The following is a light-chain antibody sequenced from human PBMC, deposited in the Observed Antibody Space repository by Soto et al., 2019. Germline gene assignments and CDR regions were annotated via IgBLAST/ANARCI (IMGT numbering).Light chain of an antibody. CDR3: QQYYITPNT. V-gene: IGKV4-1*01. CDR2: WAS. J-gene: IGKJ2*01. Sequence: DIVMTQSPDSLAVSLGERATINCKSSQSVLYSSNNKNYLAWYQQKPGQPPKLLIYWASTRESGVPDRFSGSGSGTDFTLTISSLQAEDVAVYYCQQYYITPNTLGQGTKLEIK. CDR1: QSVLYSSNNKNY.